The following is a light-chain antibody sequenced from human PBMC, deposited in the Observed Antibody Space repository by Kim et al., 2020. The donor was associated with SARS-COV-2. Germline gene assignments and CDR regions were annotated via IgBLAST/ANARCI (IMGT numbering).Light chain of an antibody. Sequence: ASVGDRVTITCRASQSISSWLAWYQQKPGKAPKLLIYKASSLESGVPSRFSGSGSGTEFTLTISSMQPDDFATYYCQQYNSYSITFGQGTRLEIK. J-gene: IGKJ5*01. CDR2: KAS. CDR1: QSISSW. V-gene: IGKV1-5*03. CDR3: QQYNSYSIT.